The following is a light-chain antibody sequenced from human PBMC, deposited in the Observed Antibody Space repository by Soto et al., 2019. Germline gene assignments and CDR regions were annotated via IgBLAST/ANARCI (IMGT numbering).Light chain of an antibody. V-gene: IGKV1-17*01. CDR2: SAS. CDR3: LQHNSYPNT. J-gene: IGKJ5*01. CDR1: QGIRNE. Sequence: DIQMTQSPSSLSASVGDRVTITCRASQGIRNELGWYQQKPGKAPKRLIYSASSLQSGVPSRFSGSGSGTEFTLTISSLQPEDFATYYCLQHNSYPNTCGPGTRLEIK.